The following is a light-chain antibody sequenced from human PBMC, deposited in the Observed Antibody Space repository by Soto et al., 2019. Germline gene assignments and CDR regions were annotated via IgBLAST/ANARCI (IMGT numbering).Light chain of an antibody. Sequence: DIQMTQSPSTLSASVVDRVTITCRASQSVTNWLAWYQQKPGKAPKLLIFDASSLQSGVPSRFSGGGSGTEFTLSISSLQPDDFATYYCQLYDGHSVFTFGGGTKVDIK. CDR1: QSVTNW. CDR2: DAS. J-gene: IGKJ4*01. V-gene: IGKV1-5*01. CDR3: QLYDGHSVFT.